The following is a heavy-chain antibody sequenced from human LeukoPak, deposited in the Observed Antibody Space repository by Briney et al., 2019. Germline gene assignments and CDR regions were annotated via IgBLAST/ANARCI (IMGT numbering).Heavy chain of an antibody. CDR3: ARELAAMVDFDY. J-gene: IGHJ4*02. V-gene: IGHV3-23*01. CDR2: ISGSGGST. CDR1: GFAFSTYA. Sequence: GGSLRLSCAASGFAFSTYAMSWVRQAPGKGLEWVSAISGSGGSTYYADSVKGRFTISRDNSKNTLYLQMSSLRAEDTAVYYCARELAAMVDFDYWGQGTLVTVSS. D-gene: IGHD5-18*01.